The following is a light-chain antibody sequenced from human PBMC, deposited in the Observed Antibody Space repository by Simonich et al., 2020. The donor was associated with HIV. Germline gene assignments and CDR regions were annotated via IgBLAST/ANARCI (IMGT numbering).Light chain of an antibody. CDR3: QQYCTTPYT. V-gene: IGKV4-1*01. CDR1: QCVLCGSNHKDY. J-gene: IGKJ2*01. Sequence: DIVMTQSPDSLAVSLGERATIDCKSGQCVLCGSNHKDYLASYPHKPGQPPKLLIYWASTRESGVPDRFRGSGSGTDFTLTISSLQAEDVAVYYCQQYCTTPYTFGQGTKLEIK. CDR2: WAS.